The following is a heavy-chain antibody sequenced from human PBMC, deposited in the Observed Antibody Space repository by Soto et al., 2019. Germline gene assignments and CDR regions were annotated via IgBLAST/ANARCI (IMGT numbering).Heavy chain of an antibody. CDR1: GFSSSYYA. CDR2: IGANGSIT. Sequence: EGSLRLSCAASGFSSSYYAMTWVHQAPGKGLQWVSSIGANGSITYYADSVKGRFSISRDNSKNTLHLQMNSLRAEDTAVYYCARDGLGSESSHLYYFDSWGQGTLVTVSS. CDR3: ARDGLGSESSHLYYFDS. V-gene: IGHV3-23*01. J-gene: IGHJ4*02. D-gene: IGHD3-10*01.